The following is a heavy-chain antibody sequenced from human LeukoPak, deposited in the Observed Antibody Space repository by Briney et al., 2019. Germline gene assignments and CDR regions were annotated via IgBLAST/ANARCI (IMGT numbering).Heavy chain of an antibody. D-gene: IGHD3-10*01. Sequence: PGGSLRLSCSASGFTVSTNYMTWVRQAPGKGLEWVSVIYGDGSTYYADSVKGRFTISRDNSKNTLYLQMSSLRVEDTAVYYCARDYTFGSGSFDYWGQGTLVTVSS. V-gene: IGHV3-53*01. CDR1: GFTVSTNY. J-gene: IGHJ4*02. CDR2: IYGDGST. CDR3: ARDYTFGSGSFDY.